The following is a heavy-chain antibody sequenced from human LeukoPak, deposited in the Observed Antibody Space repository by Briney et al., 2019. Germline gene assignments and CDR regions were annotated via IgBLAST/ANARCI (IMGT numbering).Heavy chain of an antibody. CDR3: ARDHVDIVATYTMEYYYYGMDV. V-gene: IGHV4-39*07. D-gene: IGHD5-12*01. J-gene: IGHJ6*02. Sequence: PSETLSLTCTVSGGSISSSSYYWGWIRQPPGKGLEWIGSIYYGGSTYYNPSLKSRVTISVDTSKNQFSLKLSSVTAADTAVYYCARDHVDIVATYTMEYYYYGMDVWGQGTTVTVSS. CDR2: IYYGGST. CDR1: GGSISSSSYY.